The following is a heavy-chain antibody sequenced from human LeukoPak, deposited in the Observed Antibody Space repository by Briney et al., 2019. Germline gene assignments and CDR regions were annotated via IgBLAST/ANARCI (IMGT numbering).Heavy chain of an antibody. CDR3: ARVSLVRGAPDYYFDY. Sequence: SETLSLTCTVSGGSIRSPGYYWGWTRQPPGKGLEWIGSMYYSGSSFYNPSLKSRVAISVDTSKNQFSLKLSSVTAADTAVYYCARVSLVRGAPDYYFDYWGQGTLVTVSS. J-gene: IGHJ4*02. CDR2: MYYSGSS. CDR1: GGSIRSPGYY. V-gene: IGHV4-39*07. D-gene: IGHD3-10*01.